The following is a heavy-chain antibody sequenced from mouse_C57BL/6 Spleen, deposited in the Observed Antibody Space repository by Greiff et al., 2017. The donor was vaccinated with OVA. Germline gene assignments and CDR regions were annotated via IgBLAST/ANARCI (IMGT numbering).Heavy chain of an antibody. V-gene: IGHV1-26*01. D-gene: IGHD2-3*01. CDR1: GYTFTDYY. J-gene: IGHJ4*01. CDR2: INPNNGGT. CDR3: ARTPIYDGYYYAMDY. Sequence: EVKLQQSGPELVKPGASVKISCKASGYTFTDYYMNWVKQSHGKSLEWIGDINPNNGGTSYNQKFKGKATLTVDKSSSTAYMELRSLTSEDSAVYYCARTPIYDGYYYAMDYWGQGTSVTVSS.